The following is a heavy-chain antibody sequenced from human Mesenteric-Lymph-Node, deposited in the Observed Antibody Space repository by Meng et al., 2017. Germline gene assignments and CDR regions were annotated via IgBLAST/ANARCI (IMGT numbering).Heavy chain of an antibody. J-gene: IGHJ4*02. V-gene: IGHV4-38-2*02. D-gene: IGHD3-22*01. CDR3: GRGAYYYPD. CDR2: IYHSGST. Sequence: GSLRLSCTVSGYSFSSGYYWGWIRQPPGKGLEWIGSIYHSGSTYYNPSLKSRVTISVDTSKNQFSLKLSSMTAADTAVYYCGRGAYYYPDWGQGTLVTVSS. CDR1: GYSFSSGYY.